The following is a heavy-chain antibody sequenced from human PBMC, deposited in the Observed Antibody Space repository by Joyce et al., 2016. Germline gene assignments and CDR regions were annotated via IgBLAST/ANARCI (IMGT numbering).Heavy chain of an antibody. Sequence: EVQLVQSGTEVKKPGEYLKLSCKGSGYTFTSYWIAWMRQMPGKGLEGMGIIYHGDSDTSFSPSFQGHVTISADKSITTVYLHWSSLSASDTAIYYCARTADYDVLNGYAFWGQGTQVTVSS. CDR2: IYHGDSDT. J-gene: IGHJ4*01. CDR3: ARTADYDVLNGYAF. CDR1: GYTFTSYW. D-gene: IGHD3-22*01. V-gene: IGHV5-51*01.